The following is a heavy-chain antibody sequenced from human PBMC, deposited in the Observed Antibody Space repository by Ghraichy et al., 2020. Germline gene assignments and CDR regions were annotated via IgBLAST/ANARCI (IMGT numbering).Heavy chain of an antibody. Sequence: GGSLRLSCAASGFKFSNYSMSWVRQAPGKGLEWVSGISGSGGNTSYADSVKGRFTISRDNFKNTLFLQMNTLRAEDTAVYYCAKDPWELIRKRYVDDWGQGTLVTVSS. D-gene: IGHD1-26*01. CDR3: AKDPWELIRKRYVDD. CDR2: ISGSGGNT. CDR1: GFKFSNYS. V-gene: IGHV3-23*01. J-gene: IGHJ4*02.